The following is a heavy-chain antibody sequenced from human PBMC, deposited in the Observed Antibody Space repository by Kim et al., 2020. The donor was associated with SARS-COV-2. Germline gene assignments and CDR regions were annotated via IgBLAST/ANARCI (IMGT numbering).Heavy chain of an antibody. V-gene: IGHV1-3*01. Sequence: YSQKFQGRVTITRDTSASTAYMELSSLRAEDRAVYYGARTRKEYYGMDVWGQGTTVTVSS. J-gene: IGHJ6*02. CDR3: ARTRKEYYGMDV.